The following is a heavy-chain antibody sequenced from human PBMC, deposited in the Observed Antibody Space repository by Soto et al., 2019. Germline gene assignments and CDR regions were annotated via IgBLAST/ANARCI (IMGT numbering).Heavy chain of an antibody. Sequence: EVQLVESGGGLVQPGRSLRLSCAASGFTFNDHSMHWVRQAPGKGLEWVSGISWNSGSIGYADSVKGRFTISRDNAKNSLYLQMDSLRAEDTAVYFCARSSGRRHVFTFDYGLDVWGQGTTVTVSS. CDR1: GFTFNDHS. V-gene: IGHV3-9*01. J-gene: IGHJ6*02. CDR2: ISWNSGSI. D-gene: IGHD3-16*01. CDR3: ARSSGRRHVFTFDYGLDV.